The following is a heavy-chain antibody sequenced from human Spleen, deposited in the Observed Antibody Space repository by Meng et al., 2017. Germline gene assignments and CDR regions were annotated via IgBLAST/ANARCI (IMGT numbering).Heavy chain of an antibody. J-gene: IGHJ3*02. CDR3: ARDFSGNYMSAAFDI. Sequence: ASVKVSCKASGYTFTSYYMHWVRQAPGQGLEYMGWINPNSGGTSYAQKFQGRVTMTRDTSTSTVYMELSSLRSEDTAVYYCARDFSGNYMSAAFDIWGQGTMVTVSS. D-gene: IGHD4-23*01. CDR2: INPNSGGT. CDR1: GYTFTSYY. V-gene: IGHV1-46*01.